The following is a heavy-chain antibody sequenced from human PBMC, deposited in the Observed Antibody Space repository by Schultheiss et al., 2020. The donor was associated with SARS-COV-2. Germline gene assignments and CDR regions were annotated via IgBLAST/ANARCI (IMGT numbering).Heavy chain of an antibody. CDR1: GASISSYY. V-gene: IGHV4-4*07. CDR3: ARTPYFCNSTTCYSTHMDV. D-gene: IGHD2-2*01. CDR2: VYISGST. J-gene: IGHJ6*03. Sequence: ESLKISCTVSGASISSYYWSWIRQPAGKGLEWIGRVYISGSTNYNSSLKSRVTISVDTSKNQFSLKLISVTAADTAVYYCARTPYFCNSTTCYSTHMDVWGKGTTVTVSS.